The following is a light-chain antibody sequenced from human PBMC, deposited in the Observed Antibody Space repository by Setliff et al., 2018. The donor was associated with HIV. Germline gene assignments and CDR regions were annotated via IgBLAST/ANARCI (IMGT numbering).Light chain of an antibody. Sequence: QSALAQPASVSGSPGQSLTISCTGKRSDVGAYDYVSWYQQHPGKAPKLMIHEVSNRPPGVSNRFSGSKSGNTASLTISGLRAEDEANYYCTSYTSSSTLVVFGGGTKVTVL. CDR2: EVS. J-gene: IGLJ2*01. CDR3: TSYTSSSTLVV. V-gene: IGLV2-14*01. CDR1: RSDVGAYDY.